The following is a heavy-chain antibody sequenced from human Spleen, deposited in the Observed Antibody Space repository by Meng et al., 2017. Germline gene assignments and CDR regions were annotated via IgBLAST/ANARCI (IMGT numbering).Heavy chain of an antibody. CDR1: GFTFSSYW. D-gene: IGHD4-23*01. V-gene: IGHV3-7*01. Sequence: GGSLKISCAASGFTFSSYWMSWVRQAPGKGLEWVANIKQDGSEKYYVDSVKGRFTISRDNAKNSLYLQMNSLRAEDTAVYYCARDRAPRVVTPSNAFDIWGQGTMVTVSS. J-gene: IGHJ3*02. CDR3: ARDRAPRVVTPSNAFDI. CDR2: IKQDGSEK.